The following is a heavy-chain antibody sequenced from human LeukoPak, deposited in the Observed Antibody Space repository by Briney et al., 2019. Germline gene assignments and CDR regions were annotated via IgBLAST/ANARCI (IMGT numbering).Heavy chain of an antibody. V-gene: IGHV3-66*01. CDR1: GFTVSSNY. CDR3: ARDHSSGYKGGYYYGMDV. CDR2: IYSGGST. D-gene: IGHD3-22*01. Sequence: PGGSLRLSCAASGFTVSSNYMSWVRQAPGKGLEWVSVIYSGGSTYYADSVKGRFTISRDNSKNTLYLQMNSLRAEDTAVYYCARDHSSGYKGGYYYGMDVWGQGTTVTVSS. J-gene: IGHJ6*02.